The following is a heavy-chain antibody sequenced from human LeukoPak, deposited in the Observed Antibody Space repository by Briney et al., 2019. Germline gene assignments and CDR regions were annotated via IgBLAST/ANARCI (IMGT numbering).Heavy chain of an antibody. D-gene: IGHD2-2*01. J-gene: IGHJ4*02. CDR2: ISWNSGSI. CDR1: GFTFDDYA. CDR3: ATLTGDLAYCSSTSCYRGVFDY. Sequence: PGGSLRLSCAASGFTFDDYAMHWVRQAPGKGLEWVSGISWNSGSIGYADSVKGRFTISRDNAKNSLYLQMNSLRAEDTALYYCATLTGDLAYCSSTSCYRGVFDYWGQGTLVTVSS. V-gene: IGHV3-9*01.